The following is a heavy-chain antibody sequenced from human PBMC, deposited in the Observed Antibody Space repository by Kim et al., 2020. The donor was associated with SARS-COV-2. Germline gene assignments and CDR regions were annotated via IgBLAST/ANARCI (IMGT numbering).Heavy chain of an antibody. V-gene: IGHV1-8*01. J-gene: IGHJ2*01. D-gene: IGHD3-9*01. CDR3: ARLPHYDILTGFDL. Sequence: QKFQGRVTMTRNTSISTAYMELSSLRSEDTAVYYCARLPHYDILTGFDLWGRGTLVTVSS.